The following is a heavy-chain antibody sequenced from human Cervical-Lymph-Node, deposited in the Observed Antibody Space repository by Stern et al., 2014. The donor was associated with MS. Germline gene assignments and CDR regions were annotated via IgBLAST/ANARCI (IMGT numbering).Heavy chain of an antibody. CDR3: ARGTRLEPRFDP. Sequence: QVQLQESGPGLVKPSQTLSLTCTVSGGSISSGGYYWSWIRQHPGKGLEWIGYIYYSGSTYYNPSLKSLVTISVDTSKNQFSLKLSSVTAADTAVYYCARGTRLEPRFDPWGQGTLVTVSS. CDR2: IYYSGST. V-gene: IGHV4-31*01. CDR1: GGSISSGGYY. J-gene: IGHJ5*02. D-gene: IGHD1-1*01.